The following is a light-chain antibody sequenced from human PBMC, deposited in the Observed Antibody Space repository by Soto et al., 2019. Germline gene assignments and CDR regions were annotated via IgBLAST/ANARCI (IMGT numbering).Light chain of an antibody. J-gene: IGKJ1*01. CDR3: QHYGASRWT. V-gene: IGKV3-20*01. CDR1: QTVSNKY. CDR2: GAS. Sequence: EVMFSQSPDTVSQSQGERASLSCRTSQTVSNKYLTWYQQKPGQPPRLLTYGASSRATGVPDRFSGSGSGTDFTLTISRLEPEDFGMYDCQHYGASRWTFGQG.